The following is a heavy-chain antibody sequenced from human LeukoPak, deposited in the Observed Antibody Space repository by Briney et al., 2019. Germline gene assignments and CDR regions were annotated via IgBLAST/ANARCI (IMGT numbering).Heavy chain of an antibody. Sequence: GGSLRLSCAASGFTFSSYEMNWVRQAPGKGLEWVSYISSSGSTIYYADSVKGRFTISRDNAKNSLYLQMNSLRAEDTAVYYCARGSVWYDSSNGMDVWGQGTTVTVSS. V-gene: IGHV3-48*03. J-gene: IGHJ6*02. CDR2: ISSSGSTI. D-gene: IGHD3-22*01. CDR3: ARGSVWYDSSNGMDV. CDR1: GFTFSSYE.